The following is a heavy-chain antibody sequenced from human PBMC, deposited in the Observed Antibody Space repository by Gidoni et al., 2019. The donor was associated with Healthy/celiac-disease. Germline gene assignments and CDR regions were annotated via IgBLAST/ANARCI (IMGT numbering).Heavy chain of an antibody. J-gene: IGHJ4*02. D-gene: IGHD2-2*01. Sequence: QAQLVQSGAEVKKPGSSVQVSCKASGGTFSSYAISWVRPAPGQGLEWMGGIIPICGTANYAQKCQGSVTITADESTSTAYMELSSLRSEDTAVYYCARDIVVVPAVYYFDYWGQGTLVSVSS. V-gene: IGHV1-69*19. CDR1: GGTFSSYA. CDR3: ARDIVVVPAVYYFDY. CDR2: IIPICGTA.